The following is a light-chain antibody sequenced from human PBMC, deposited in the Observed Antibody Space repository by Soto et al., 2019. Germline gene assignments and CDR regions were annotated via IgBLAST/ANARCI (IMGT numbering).Light chain of an antibody. CDR1: QSVSSSY. Sequence: IVLTQSPGTLSLSPGERATLSCRASQSVSSSYLAWYQQKPGQAQRLLIYGASSRATGIPDRFSGSGSGTDFTLTSSRLEPEDFAVYYWHQYDSSPLTFGGGTKVEIK. CDR3: HQYDSSPLT. CDR2: GAS. V-gene: IGKV3-20*01. J-gene: IGKJ4*01.